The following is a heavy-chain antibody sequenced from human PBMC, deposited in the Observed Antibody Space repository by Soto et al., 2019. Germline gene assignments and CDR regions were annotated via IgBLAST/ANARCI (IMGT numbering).Heavy chain of an antibody. CDR1: GYTFASHE. D-gene: IGHD3-22*01. CDR3: ASRVVDSSDTSGFYTFEY. Sequence: ASVKVSCKASGYTFASHEINWVRQATGQGFEWMGWMNPNSGYTGYAQRFQGRVTMTRNTSINTAFMELRSLRSEDAAVYYCASRVVDSSDTSGFYTFEYWGQGTMVTVSS. V-gene: IGHV1-8*01. J-gene: IGHJ4*02. CDR2: MNPNSGYT.